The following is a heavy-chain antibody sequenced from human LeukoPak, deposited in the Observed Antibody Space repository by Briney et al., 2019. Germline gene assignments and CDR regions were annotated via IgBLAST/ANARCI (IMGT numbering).Heavy chain of an antibody. V-gene: IGHV4-4*02. CDR1: GGSISSSNW. Sequence: SETLSLTCAVSGGSISSSNWWSWVRQPPGKGLEWIGEIYHSGSTNYNPSLKSRVTISVDKSKNQFSLKLSSVTAADMAVYYCARETKYYDSSGCLDYWGQGTLVTVSS. CDR2: IYHSGST. J-gene: IGHJ4*02. CDR3: ARETKYYDSSGCLDY. D-gene: IGHD3-22*01.